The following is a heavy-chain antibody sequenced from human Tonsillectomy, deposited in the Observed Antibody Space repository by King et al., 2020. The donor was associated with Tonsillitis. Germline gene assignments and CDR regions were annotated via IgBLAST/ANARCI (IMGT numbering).Heavy chain of an antibody. V-gene: IGHV3-49*04. CDR3: TARSTDSPGYYFSYMDV. J-gene: IGHJ6*03. D-gene: IGHD6-13*01. CDR1: GFTFGDYT. Sequence: VQLVESGGGLVQPGRSLRLSCSASGFTFGDYTMSWVRQAPGKGLEWGGFIRSKAYGETTEYAASVKGRFTISRDDSTSIAYLQMNSLKTEDTAVYYCTARSTDSPGYYFSYMDVWGKGTTVTVSS. CDR2: IRSKAYGETT.